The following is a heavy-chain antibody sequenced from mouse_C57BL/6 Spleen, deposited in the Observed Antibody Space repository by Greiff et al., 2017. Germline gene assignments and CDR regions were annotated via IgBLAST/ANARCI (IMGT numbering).Heavy chain of an antibody. J-gene: IGHJ4*01. V-gene: IGHV1-72*01. Sequence: QVQLQQPGAELVKPGASVKLSCKASGYTFTSYWMHWVMQRPGRGLEWIGRIDPNSGGTKYNEKFKSKATLTVDKPSSTAYMQLSSLTSEDSAVYYCARGAIYDGYYGYAMDYWGQGTSVTVSS. CDR3: ARGAIYDGYYGYAMDY. CDR2: IDPNSGGT. D-gene: IGHD2-3*01. CDR1: GYTFTSYW.